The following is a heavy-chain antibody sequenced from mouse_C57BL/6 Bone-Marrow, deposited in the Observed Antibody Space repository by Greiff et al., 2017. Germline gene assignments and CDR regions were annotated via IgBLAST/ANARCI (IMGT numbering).Heavy chain of an antibody. CDR3: ARDGSSYSWYFDV. Sequence: QVQLKQSGAELARPGASVKLSCKASGYTFTSYGISWVKQRTGQGLEWIGEIYPRSGNTYYNEKFKGKAKLTADKSSSTAYLELLSLTSEDSAVYFCARDGSSYSWYFDVWGTGTKVTVSS. CDR2: IYPRSGNT. J-gene: IGHJ1*03. V-gene: IGHV1-81*01. CDR1: GYTFTSYG. D-gene: IGHD1-1*01.